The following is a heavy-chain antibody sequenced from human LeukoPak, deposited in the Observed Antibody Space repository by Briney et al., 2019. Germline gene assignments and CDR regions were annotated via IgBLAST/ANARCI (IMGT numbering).Heavy chain of an antibody. D-gene: IGHD3-10*01. J-gene: IGHJ4*02. V-gene: IGHV4-38-2*01. Sequence: PSETLSLTCAVSGYSISSGYYGGWIRQPPGKGLEWIGSIYHSGSTYYNPSLKSRVTISVDTSKNQFSLKLSSVTAADTAVYYCARHPLNYYGSGSYLDYWGQGTLVTVSS. CDR3: ARHPLNYYGSGSYLDY. CDR1: GYSISSGYY. CDR2: IYHSGST.